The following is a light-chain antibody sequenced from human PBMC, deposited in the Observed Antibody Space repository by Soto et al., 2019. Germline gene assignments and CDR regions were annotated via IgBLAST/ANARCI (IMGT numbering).Light chain of an antibody. V-gene: IGLV2-14*01. CDR1: SSDVGGYNY. J-gene: IGLJ2*01. CDR2: EVS. CDR3: SSYTSTNTPVV. Sequence: QSVLTQPASVSGSPGQTITISCTGTSSDVGGYNYVSWYQHNPGKAPKLLTYEVSNRPSGVSDRFSGSKSDNMASLTISGLQAGDEADYYCSSYTSTNTPVVFGGGTKVTVL.